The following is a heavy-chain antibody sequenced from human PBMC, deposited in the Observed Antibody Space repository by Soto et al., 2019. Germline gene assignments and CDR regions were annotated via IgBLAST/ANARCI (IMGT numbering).Heavy chain of an antibody. D-gene: IGHD5-12*01. CDR1: GFTFSSYA. CDR3: ASDSGYDS. J-gene: IGHJ5*02. CDR2: ISYDGSNK. V-gene: IGHV3-30-3*01. Sequence: QVRLVESGGGVVQPGRSLRLSCAASGFTFSSYAMHWVRQAPGKGLEWVAVISYDGSNKYYADSVKGRFTISRDNSKNTLYLQMNSLRAEDTAVYYCASDSGYDSWGQGTLVTVSS.